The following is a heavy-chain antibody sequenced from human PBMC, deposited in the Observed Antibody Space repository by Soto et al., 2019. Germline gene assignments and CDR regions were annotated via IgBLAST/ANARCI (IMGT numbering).Heavy chain of an antibody. CDR1: GGSISSSSYY. CDR2: IYYSGST. V-gene: IGHV4-39*01. Sequence: SETLSLTCTVSGGSISSSSYYWGWIRQPPGKGLEWIGSIYYSGSTYYNPSLKSRVTISVDTSKNQFSLKLSSVTAADTAVYYCARLSSNYGNNWFDPWGQGTLVTVSS. J-gene: IGHJ5*02. D-gene: IGHD4-4*01. CDR3: ARLSSNYGNNWFDP.